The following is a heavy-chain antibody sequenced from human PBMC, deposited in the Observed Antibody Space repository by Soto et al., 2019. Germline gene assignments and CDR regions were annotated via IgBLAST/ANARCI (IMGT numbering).Heavy chain of an antibody. J-gene: IGHJ5*02. V-gene: IGHV3-53*01. CDR2: IYSGGST. D-gene: IGHD6-19*01. CDR1: GFTVSSNY. Sequence: EVQLVESGGGLIQPGGSLRLSCAASGFTVSSNYMSWVRQAPGKGLEWVSVIYSGGSTYYADSVKGRFTISRDNSKNTLYLQMNSLRAEDTAVYYCARDGQWLLGAGGSFDPWGQGTLVTVSS. CDR3: ARDGQWLLGAGGSFDP.